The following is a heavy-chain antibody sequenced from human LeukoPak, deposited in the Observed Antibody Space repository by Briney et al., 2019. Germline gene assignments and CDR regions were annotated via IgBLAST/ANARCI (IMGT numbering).Heavy chain of an antibody. J-gene: IGHJ4*02. CDR1: GFTFSSYA. V-gene: IGHV3-30*04. Sequence: GGSLRLSCAASGFTFSSYAMHRVRQAPGKGLEWVAVISYDGSNKYYADSVKGRFTISRDNSKNTLYLQMNSLRAEDTAVYYCARAYCGGDCYSGYFDYWGQGTLVTVSS. CDR3: ARAYCGGDCYSGYFDY. CDR2: ISYDGSNK. D-gene: IGHD2-21*02.